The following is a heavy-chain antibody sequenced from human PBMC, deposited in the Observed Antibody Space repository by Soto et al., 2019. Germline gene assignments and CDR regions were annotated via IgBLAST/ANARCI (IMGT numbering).Heavy chain of an antibody. Sequence: QVQLVESGGGVVQPGRSLRLSCAASGFTFSSYGMHWVRQAPGKGLEWVAVISYDGSNKYYADSVKGRFTISRDNSKNTLYLQMNSLRAEDTAVYYWAKVGSSGYYWDFDYWGQGTLVTVSS. CDR1: GFTFSSYG. CDR3: AKVGSSGYYWDFDY. CDR2: ISYDGSNK. J-gene: IGHJ4*02. D-gene: IGHD3-22*01. V-gene: IGHV3-30*18.